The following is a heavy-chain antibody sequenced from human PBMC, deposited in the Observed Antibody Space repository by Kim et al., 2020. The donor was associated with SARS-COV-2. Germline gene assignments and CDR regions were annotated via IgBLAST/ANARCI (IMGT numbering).Heavy chain of an antibody. V-gene: IGHV4-34*01. J-gene: IGHJ4*02. CDR3: ARLRAGYSGYRLHFDY. CDR1: GGSFSGYY. CDR2: INHSGST. D-gene: IGHD5-12*01. Sequence: SETLSLTCAVYGGSFSGYYWSWIRQPPGKGLEWIGEINHSGSTNYNPSLKSRVTISVDTSKNQFSLKLSSVTAADTAVYYCARLRAGYSGYRLHFDYWGQGTLVTVSS.